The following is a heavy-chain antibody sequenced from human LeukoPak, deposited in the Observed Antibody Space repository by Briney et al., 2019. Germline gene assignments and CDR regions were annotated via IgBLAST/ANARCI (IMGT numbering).Heavy chain of an antibody. D-gene: IGHD5-24*01. CDR1: GFTPSNYP. J-gene: IGHJ2*01. CDR3: ARSKRWLEHYWYFDL. CDR2: TSGNGGNT. Sequence: GGSRRLACSASGFTPSNYPMHWVRPAPGNGLGYVSGTSGNGGNTYYANSVKGRFTISRDNSKHTLYLQMGSLRAEDMAVYYCARSKRWLEHYWYFDLWGRGTLVTVPS. V-gene: IGHV3-64*01.